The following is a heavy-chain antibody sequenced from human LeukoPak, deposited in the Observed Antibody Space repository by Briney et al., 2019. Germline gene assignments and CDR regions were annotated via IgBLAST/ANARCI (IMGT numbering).Heavy chain of an antibody. D-gene: IGHD1-26*01. Sequence: ASVKVSCKASGYTFTGYYMHWVRQAPGQELEWMGWINPNSGGTNYAQKFQGRVTMTRDTSISTAYMELSRLRSDDTAVYYCARDRWELLYYFDYWGQGTLVTVSS. CDR2: INPNSGGT. J-gene: IGHJ4*02. V-gene: IGHV1-2*02. CDR1: GYTFTGYY. CDR3: ARDRWELLYYFDY.